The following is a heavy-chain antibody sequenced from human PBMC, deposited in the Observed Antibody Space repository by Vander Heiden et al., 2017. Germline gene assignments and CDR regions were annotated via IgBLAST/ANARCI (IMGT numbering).Heavy chain of an antibody. Sequence: EVQLVESGGGLVQPGGSLKLSCAASGFIFRSAAMYWVRQGSGKGLEWVGRIRTKTKNYETAEAASVQGRFTFSRDDSKNTAYLQMDSLKTEDTAVYYCTILLFSDACHIWGQGTVVTVSS. CDR1: GFIFRSAA. V-gene: IGHV3-73*02. D-gene: IGHD3-10*02. CDR2: IRTKTKNYET. CDR3: TILLFSDACHI. J-gene: IGHJ3*02.